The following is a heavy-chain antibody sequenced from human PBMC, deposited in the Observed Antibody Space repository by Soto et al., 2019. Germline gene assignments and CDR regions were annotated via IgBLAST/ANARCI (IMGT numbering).Heavy chain of an antibody. D-gene: IGHD2-15*01. Sequence: EVQLVESGGGLVKPGGSLSLSCAASGFTFSSVWMSWVRQAPGKGLEWVGRIKRRADGGTTDYATPVRGRFTVSRDDSKNTLYLQMNSLKTEDTAVYYCTAGYCSGGSCYSVVYWGQGTLVTVSS. CDR1: GFTFSSVW. J-gene: IGHJ4*02. V-gene: IGHV3-15*01. CDR3: TAGYCSGGSCYSVVY. CDR2: IKRRADGGTT.